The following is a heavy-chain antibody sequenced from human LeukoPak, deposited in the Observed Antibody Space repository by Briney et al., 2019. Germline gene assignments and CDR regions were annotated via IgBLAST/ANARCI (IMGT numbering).Heavy chain of an antibody. CDR1: GGTFSSYA. V-gene: IGHV1-69*04. J-gene: IGHJ6*02. Sequence: SVKVSCKASGGTFSSYAISWVRQAPGQGLEWMGRIIPILGIANYAQKFQGRVTITADKSTSTAYMELSSLRSEDTAVYCCARTEYSGYEAYYYGMDVWGQGTTVTVSS. CDR3: ARTEYSGYEAYYYGMDV. CDR2: IIPILGIA. D-gene: IGHD5-12*01.